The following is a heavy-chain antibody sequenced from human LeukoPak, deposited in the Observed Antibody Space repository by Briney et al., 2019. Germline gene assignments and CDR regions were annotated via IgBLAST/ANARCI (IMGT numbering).Heavy chain of an antibody. Sequence: SETLSLTCTVSGGSISSYYWSRIRQPPGKGLEWIGYIYYSGSTNYNPSLKSRVTISVDTSKNQFSLKLSSVTAADTAVYYCARVSGLWQQLDVSYYYGMDVWGQGTTVTVSS. CDR3: ARVSGLWQQLDVSYYYGMDV. D-gene: IGHD6-13*01. J-gene: IGHJ6*02. CDR2: IYYSGST. V-gene: IGHV4-59*01. CDR1: GGSISSYY.